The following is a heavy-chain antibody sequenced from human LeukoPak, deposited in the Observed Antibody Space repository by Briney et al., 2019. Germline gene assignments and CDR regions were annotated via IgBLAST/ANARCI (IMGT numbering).Heavy chain of an antibody. CDR3: ARDGIPAAGRAFDY. V-gene: IGHV4-61*02. Sequence: SETLSHTCTVSGGSISSGSYYWSWIRQPAGKRLEWIGRIYTSGSTIYNPSLKSRVTMSVDTSKNQFSLKLSSVTAADTAVYYCARDGIPAAGRAFDYWGQGILVTVSS. D-gene: IGHD6-13*01. CDR2: IYTSGST. J-gene: IGHJ4*02. CDR1: GGSISSGSYY.